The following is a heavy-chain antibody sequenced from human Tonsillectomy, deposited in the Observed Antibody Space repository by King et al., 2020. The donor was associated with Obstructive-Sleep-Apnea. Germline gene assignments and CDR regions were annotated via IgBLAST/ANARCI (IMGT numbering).Heavy chain of an antibody. CDR3: AKDEADMEGLAGVFDY. D-gene: IGHD2-15*01. Sequence: QLQESGPGLVKPSETLSLTCTVSGVSVSTITYYWAWIRQPPGKGLGWIGSIYYSGTTYYNPSLQSRVTISVDTSKNQFSLKLSSVTAADMAVYYCAKDEADMEGLAGVFDYWGQGALVTVSS. J-gene: IGHJ4*02. V-gene: IGHV4-39*07. CDR1: GVSVSTITYY. CDR2: IYYSGTT.